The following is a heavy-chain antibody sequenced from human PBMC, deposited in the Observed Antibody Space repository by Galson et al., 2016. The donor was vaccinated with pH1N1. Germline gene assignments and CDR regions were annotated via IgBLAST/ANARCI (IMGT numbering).Heavy chain of an antibody. D-gene: IGHD3-16*01. CDR2: IRFAGDGQ. V-gene: IGHV3-30*02. CDR3: AKVGLHDPNGHFYYMDV. CDR1: RFTLSSYG. Sequence: SLRLSCAGSRFTLSSYGIHWVRQAPGKGLEWVAFIRFAGDGQIYTDSMKGRFTISRDNSKNTVYLQMDSLRPDDTAEYFCAKVGLHDPNGHFYYMDVWGKGTTVTVSS. J-gene: IGHJ6*03.